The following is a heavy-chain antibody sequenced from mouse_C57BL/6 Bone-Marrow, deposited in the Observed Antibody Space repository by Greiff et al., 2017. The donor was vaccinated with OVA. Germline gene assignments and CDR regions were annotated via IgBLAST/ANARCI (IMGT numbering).Heavy chain of an antibody. Sequence: VQLKESGPELVKPGASVKIPCKASGYTFTDYNMDWVKQSHGKSLEWIGDINPNNGGTIYNQKFKGKATLTVDKSSSTAYMELRSLTSEDTAVYYCASRDYYGSSPFAYWGQGTLVTVSA. CDR2: INPNNGGT. J-gene: IGHJ3*01. D-gene: IGHD1-1*01. V-gene: IGHV1-18*01. CDR1: GYTFTDYN. CDR3: ASRDYYGSSPFAY.